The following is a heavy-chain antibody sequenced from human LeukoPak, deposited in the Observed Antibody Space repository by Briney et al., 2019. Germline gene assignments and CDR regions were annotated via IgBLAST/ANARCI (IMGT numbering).Heavy chain of an antibody. CDR3: ARDPLRGLSSSSLPTWFDP. CDR2: IIPIFGTA. D-gene: IGHD6-6*01. J-gene: IGHJ5*02. CDR1: GGTFSSYA. Sequence: SVKVSCKASGGTFSSYAISWVRQAPGQGLEWMGGIIPIFGTANYAQKFQGRVTITADESTSTAYMELSSLRSEDTAVYYCARDPLRGLSSSSLPTWFDPWGQGTLVTVSS. V-gene: IGHV1-69*13.